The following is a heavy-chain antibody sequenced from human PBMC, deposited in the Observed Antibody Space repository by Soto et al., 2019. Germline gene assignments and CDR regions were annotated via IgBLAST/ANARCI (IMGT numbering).Heavy chain of an antibody. CDR1: GFSLSTIGVD. D-gene: IGHD6-13*01. CDR3: AHRVIAAAADWFEP. J-gene: IGHJ5*02. V-gene: IGHV2-5*02. CDR2: IYWDDDK. Sequence: SGTTLVNPTQTLTLTCTFSGFSLSTIGVDVGWIRQPPGKALEWLALIYWDDDKRYSPSLKSRLTITKDTSKNQVVLTMTNMDPVDTATYYCAHRVIAAAADWFEPWGQGTLVIVSS.